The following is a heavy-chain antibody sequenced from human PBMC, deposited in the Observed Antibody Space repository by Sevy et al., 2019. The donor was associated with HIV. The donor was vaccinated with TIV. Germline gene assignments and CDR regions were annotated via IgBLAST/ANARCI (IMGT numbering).Heavy chain of an antibody. D-gene: IGHD3-10*01. V-gene: IGHV3-30*18. CDR3: AKDGRRGSGSYYRD. Sequence: GGSLRLSCAASGFTFSSYGMHWVRQAPGKGLEWVAVISYDGSNKYYADSVKGRFTISRDNSKNTLYLQMNSPRAEDTAVYYCAKDGRRGSGSYYRDWGQGTLVTVSS. CDR2: ISYDGSNK. J-gene: IGHJ4*02. CDR1: GFTFSSYG.